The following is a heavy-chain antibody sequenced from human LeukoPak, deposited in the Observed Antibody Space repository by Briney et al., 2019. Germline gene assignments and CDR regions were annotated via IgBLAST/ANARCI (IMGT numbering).Heavy chain of an antibody. CDR2: ISDSGGST. CDR1: GFTFSSYD. J-gene: IGHJ4*02. D-gene: IGHD3/OR15-3a*01. V-gene: IGHV3-23*01. Sequence: GGSLRLSCAASGFTFSSYDMSWVRQAPGKGLEWVSSISDSGGSTYYADSVQGRFTISRDNSKNTVFLQMNSLRAEDTAIYYCANGLNVPDYWGQGTLVTVSS. CDR3: ANGLNVPDY.